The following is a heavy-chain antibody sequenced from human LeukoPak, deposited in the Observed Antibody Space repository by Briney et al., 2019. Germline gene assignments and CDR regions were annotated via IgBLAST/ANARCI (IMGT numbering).Heavy chain of an antibody. D-gene: IGHD2-8*01. J-gene: IGHJ4*02. CDR1: GGSFSGYY. CDR2: IIHSGST. CDR3: ARGILVTVYAAFDY. V-gene: IGHV4-34*01. Sequence: SETLSLTCGVYGGSFSGYYWTWIRQSPGMGLEWIGEIIHSGSTNYNPSLTSRVTISVDTSKNQFSPGLSSVTAADTAVYYCARGILVTVYAAFDYWGQGALVTVSS.